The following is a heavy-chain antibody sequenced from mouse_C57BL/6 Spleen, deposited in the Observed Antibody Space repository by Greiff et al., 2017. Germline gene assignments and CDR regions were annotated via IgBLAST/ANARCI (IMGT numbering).Heavy chain of an antibody. D-gene: IGHD1-1*01. J-gene: IGHJ2*01. Sequence: VQLQESGAELARPGASVKLSCKASGYTFTSYGISWVKQRTGQGLEWIGEIYPRSGNTYYNEKFKGKATLTADKSSSTAYMELRSLTSEDSAVYFCARLEAEITTVVGGFDYWGQGTTLTVSS. CDR2: IYPRSGNT. V-gene: IGHV1-81*01. CDR3: ARLEAEITTVVGGFDY. CDR1: GYTFTSYG.